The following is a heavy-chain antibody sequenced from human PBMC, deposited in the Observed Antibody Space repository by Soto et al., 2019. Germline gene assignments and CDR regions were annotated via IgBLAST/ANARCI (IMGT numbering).Heavy chain of an antibody. CDR3: ARDRAVGLVDY. D-gene: IGHD6-19*01. Sequence: QVQLVQSGAEVKKPGASVKVSCKASGYTFTSYGISWVRQAPGQGLEWMGWISAYNGNTKYAQKHQGRVTMTTDTSPSTAYMEVRSLRSDDTAVYYCARDRAVGLVDYWGQGTLVTVSS. CDR1: GYTFTSYG. CDR2: ISAYNGNT. J-gene: IGHJ4*02. V-gene: IGHV1-18*01.